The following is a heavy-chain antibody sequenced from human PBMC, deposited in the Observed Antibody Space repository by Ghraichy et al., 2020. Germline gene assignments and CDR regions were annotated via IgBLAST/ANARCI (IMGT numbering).Heavy chain of an antibody. Sequence: GGSLRLSCVGSGFSFSGYNMNWVRQSPGKGLEWVSYITSSSRSILYADSVKGQFTISRDNAQNSLYLQMNSLRDEDTAIYYCARASSVVRFYYYDDMDVWGQGTTVTVSS. CDR3: ARASSVVRFYYYDDMDV. J-gene: IGHJ6*02. CDR1: GFSFSGYN. CDR2: ITSSSRSI. D-gene: IGHD4-23*01. V-gene: IGHV3-48*02.